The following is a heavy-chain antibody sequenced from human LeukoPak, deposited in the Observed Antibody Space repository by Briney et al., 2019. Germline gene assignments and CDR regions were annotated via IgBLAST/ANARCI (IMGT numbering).Heavy chain of an antibody. J-gene: IGHJ5*02. CDR1: GGPISSSSYY. V-gene: IGHV4-39*01. CDR3: ARLRIAAAGTGRFDP. Sequence: SETLPLTCTASGGPISSSSYYCGWIRQPPGKGLEWIGSIYYSGSTYYNPSLKSRVTISVDTSKNQFSLKLSSVTAADTAVYYCARLRIAAAGTGRFDPRGQGTLVTVSS. CDR2: IYYSGST. D-gene: IGHD6-13*01.